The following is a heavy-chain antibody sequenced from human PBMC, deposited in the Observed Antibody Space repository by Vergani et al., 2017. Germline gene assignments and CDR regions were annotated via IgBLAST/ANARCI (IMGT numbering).Heavy chain of an antibody. D-gene: IGHD3-10*01. V-gene: IGHV4-39*07. CDR3: ARLPMVRGVIRDY. Sequence: QVQLQESGPGLVKPSETLSLTCTVSGGSISSSSYYWGWIRQPPGKGLEWIGEINHSGSTNYNPSLKSRVTISVDTSKNQFSLKLSSVTAADTAVYYCARLPMVRGVIRDYWGQGTLVTVSS. CDR1: GGSISSSSYY. J-gene: IGHJ4*02. CDR2: INHSGST.